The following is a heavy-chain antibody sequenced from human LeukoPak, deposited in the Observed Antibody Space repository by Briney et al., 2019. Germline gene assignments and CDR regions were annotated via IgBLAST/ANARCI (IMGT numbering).Heavy chain of an antibody. V-gene: IGHV4-59*08. Sequence: SETLSLTCTVSGGSISSYYWSWIRQPPGKGLVWIGYIHYSGSTNYNPSLKSRVTISVDTSKNQFSLKLSSVTAADTAVYYCAMGGGLGIVDYWGQGTLVTVSS. CDR3: AMGGGLGIVDY. D-gene: IGHD7-27*01. CDR2: IHYSGST. J-gene: IGHJ4*02. CDR1: GGSISSYY.